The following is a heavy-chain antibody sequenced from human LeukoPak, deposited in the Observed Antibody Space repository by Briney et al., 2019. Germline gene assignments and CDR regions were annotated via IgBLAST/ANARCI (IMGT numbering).Heavy chain of an antibody. CDR2: IGTAGDT. CDR1: GFTFSSYD. J-gene: IGHJ4*02. D-gene: IGHD3-10*01. V-gene: IGHV3-13*01. CDR3: ARVGSVYGSGSYDY. Sequence: PGGSLRLSCAASGFTFSSYDMHWVRQATGKGLEWVSDIGTAGDTYYPGSVKGRFTISRENAKNSLYLQMNSLRAGDTAVYYCARVGSVYGSGSYDYWGQGTLVTVSS.